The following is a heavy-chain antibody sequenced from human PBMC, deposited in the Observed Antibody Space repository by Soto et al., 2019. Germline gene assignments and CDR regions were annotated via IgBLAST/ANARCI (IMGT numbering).Heavy chain of an antibody. CDR2: IYYSGGT. CDR3: TREQSDDNYFDP. Sequence: SETLSLTCTFSCAALGSGGYFYTWVRQPPGKGLEWLGYIYYSGGTNYNPSLKSRVTISLDKSKSQFSLRLISVTAADTAVYYCTREQSDDNYFDPWGQGTLVTVSS. CDR1: CAALGSGGYF. V-gene: IGHV4-61*08. D-gene: IGHD6-19*01. J-gene: IGHJ5*02.